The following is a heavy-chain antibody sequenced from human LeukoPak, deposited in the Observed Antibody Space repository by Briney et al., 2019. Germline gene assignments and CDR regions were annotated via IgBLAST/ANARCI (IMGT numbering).Heavy chain of an antibody. Sequence: GGSLRLSCTASGFTFGDYAMSWVRQAPGKGLEWVGFIRSKAYGGTTEYAASVKGRFTISRDDSKNTLYLQMNSLKTEDTAVYYCTTSSWGFYYYYYMDVWGKGTTVTVSS. V-gene: IGHV3-49*04. CDR3: TTSSWGFYYYYYMDV. D-gene: IGHD7-27*01. CDR1: GFTFGDYA. CDR2: IRSKAYGGTT. J-gene: IGHJ6*03.